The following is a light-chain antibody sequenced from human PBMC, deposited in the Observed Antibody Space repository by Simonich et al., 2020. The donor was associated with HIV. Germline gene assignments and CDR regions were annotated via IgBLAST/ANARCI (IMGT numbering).Light chain of an antibody. J-gene: IGKJ1*01. Sequence: DIVMTQSPDSLAVSLGDRATINCKSSQSVLYRSNNRSYLAWYQKKPGQPPKLLIYWASTPESGVPDRFSGSGSGTDFTLTISSLQAEDVAVYYCQQYYNTPWTFGQGTKVEIK. V-gene: IGKV4-1*01. CDR3: QQYYNTPWT. CDR1: QSVLYRSNNRSY. CDR2: WAS.